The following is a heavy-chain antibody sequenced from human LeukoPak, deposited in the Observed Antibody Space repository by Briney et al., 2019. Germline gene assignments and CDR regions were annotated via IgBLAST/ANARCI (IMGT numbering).Heavy chain of an antibody. Sequence: GGSLRLSCAASGFTFSDYYMSWIRQASGKGLEWVSSISSSSSYIYYADSVKGRFTISRDNAKNSLYLQMNSLRAEDTAVYYCAKPSYSGSYYADYWGQGTLVTVSS. CDR1: GFTFSDYY. CDR3: AKPSYSGSYYADY. V-gene: IGHV3-11*06. D-gene: IGHD1-26*01. J-gene: IGHJ4*02. CDR2: ISSSSSYI.